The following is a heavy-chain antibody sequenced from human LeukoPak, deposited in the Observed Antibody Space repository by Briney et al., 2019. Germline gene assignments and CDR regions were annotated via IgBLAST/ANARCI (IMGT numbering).Heavy chain of an antibody. Sequence: SETLSLTCIVSGVSISNSSYYWGWIRQPPGKGLEWIGSIYYSGSTYYSSSLKSRVTISIDTSKNQVSLKMSSVTAADTAVYYCAKSGGYGLIDYWGQGTLVTVSS. CDR1: GVSISNSSYY. V-gene: IGHV4-39*01. J-gene: IGHJ4*01. CDR3: AKSGGYGLIDY. D-gene: IGHD6-25*01. CDR2: IYYSGST.